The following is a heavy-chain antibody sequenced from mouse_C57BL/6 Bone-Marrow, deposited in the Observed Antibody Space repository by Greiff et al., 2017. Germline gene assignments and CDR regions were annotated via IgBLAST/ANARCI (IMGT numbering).Heavy chain of an antibody. CDR1: GYTFTDYY. CDR2: INPYNGGT. V-gene: IGHV1-19*01. J-gene: IGHJ3*01. Sequence: EVKLQESGPVLVKPGASVKMSCKASGYTFTDYYMNWVKQSHGKSLEWIGVINPYNGGTSYNQKFKGKATLTVDKSSSTAYMELNSLTSEDSAVYYCARKCGYPWFAYWGQGTLVTVSA. D-gene: IGHD2-2*01. CDR3: ARKCGYPWFAY.